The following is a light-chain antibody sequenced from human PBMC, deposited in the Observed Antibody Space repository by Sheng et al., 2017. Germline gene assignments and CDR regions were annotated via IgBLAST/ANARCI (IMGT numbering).Light chain of an antibody. CDR2: GAS. Sequence: EVVLTQSPGTLSLSPGERASLSCRASETVTDNYLAWYQVKPGQAPRVLIHGASTRAAGIPGRFSGSGSGTDFTLTISSLEPEDFAVYYCQQRSNWPPAWTFGQGTKVEIK. J-gene: IGKJ1*01. CDR1: ETVTDNY. CDR3: QQRSNWPPAWT. V-gene: IGKV3D-20*02.